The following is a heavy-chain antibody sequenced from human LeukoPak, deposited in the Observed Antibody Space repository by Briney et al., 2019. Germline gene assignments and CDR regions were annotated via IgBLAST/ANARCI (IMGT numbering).Heavy chain of an antibody. CDR3: ARVLYDYYFDP. V-gene: IGHV4-31*11. J-gene: IGHJ5*02. D-gene: IGHD1-26*01. CDR2: ISYSGIA. CDR1: GGSFSSGGYY. Sequence: SETLSLACAVSGGSFSSGGYYWSWIRHHPGKGLEWLACISYSGIAYYNPSLKSRLTISVDTSKNQFSLELSSVTAADTALYYCARVLYDYYFDPWGQGTLVTVSS.